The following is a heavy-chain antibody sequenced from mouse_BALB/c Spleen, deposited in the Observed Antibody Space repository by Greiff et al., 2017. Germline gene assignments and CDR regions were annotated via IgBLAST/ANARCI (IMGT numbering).Heavy chain of an antibody. Sequence: EVQLLESGGGLVQPGGSLKLSCAASGFDFSRYWMSWVRQAPGKGLEWIGEINPDSSTINYTPSLKDKFIISRDNAKNTLYLQMSKVRSEDTALYYCARQEYGNYNYAMDYWGQGTSVTVSS. V-gene: IGHV4-1*02. CDR1: GFDFSRYW. D-gene: IGHD2-10*02. CDR3: ARQEYGNYNYAMDY. J-gene: IGHJ4*01. CDR2: INPDSSTI.